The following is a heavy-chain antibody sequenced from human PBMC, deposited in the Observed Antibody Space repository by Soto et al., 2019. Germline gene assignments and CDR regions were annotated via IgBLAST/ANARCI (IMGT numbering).Heavy chain of an antibody. CDR2: ICWNRGNI. D-gene: IGHD3-9*01. J-gene: IGHJ4*02. V-gene: IGHV3-9*01. Sequence: PGGSLRLSCAASGFTFSSYGMHWVRQAPGKGLEWVLVICWNRGNIGYADSVKGRFTISRDNAKNSLYLQMNSLRAEDTALYYCAKDIEVDWLGPNYFDYWGQGTLVTVSS. CDR3: AKDIEVDWLGPNYFDY. CDR1: GFTFSSYG.